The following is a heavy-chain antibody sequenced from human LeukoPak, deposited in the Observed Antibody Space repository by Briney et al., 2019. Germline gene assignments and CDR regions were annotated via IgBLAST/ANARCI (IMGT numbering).Heavy chain of an antibody. CDR1: GGSFSGYY. J-gene: IGHJ3*02. D-gene: IGHD3-10*01. Sequence: SETLSLTCAVYGGSFSGYYWSWIRQPPGKGLEWIGEINHSGSTNYNPSLKSRVTISVDTSKNQFSLRLSSVTAADTAVYYCARSRGSWGFVDAFDIWGQGTMVTVSS. CDR3: ARSRGSWGFVDAFDI. CDR2: INHSGST. V-gene: IGHV4-34*01.